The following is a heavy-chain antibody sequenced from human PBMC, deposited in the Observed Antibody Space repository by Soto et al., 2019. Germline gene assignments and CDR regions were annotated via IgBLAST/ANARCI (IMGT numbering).Heavy chain of an antibody. D-gene: IGHD2-15*01. J-gene: IGHJ6*03. V-gene: IGHV3-23*01. CDR1: GFTFSSYA. Sequence: GSLRLSCAASGFTFSSYAMSWVRQAPGKGLEWVSAISGSGGSTYYADSVKGRFTISRDNSKNTLYLQMNSLRAEDTAVYYCAKGEGYCSGGSCPGNYYYYYMDVWGKGTTVTVSS. CDR2: ISGSGGST. CDR3: AKGEGYCSGGSCPGNYYYYYMDV.